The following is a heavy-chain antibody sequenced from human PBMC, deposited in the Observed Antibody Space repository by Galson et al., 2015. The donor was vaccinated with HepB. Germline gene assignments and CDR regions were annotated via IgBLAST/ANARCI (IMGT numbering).Heavy chain of an antibody. CDR1: GGTFSSYA. Sequence: SVKVSCKASGGTFSSYAISWVRQAPGQGLEWMGGIIPIFGTANYAQKFQGRVTITADESTSTAYMELSSLRSEDTAVYYCAREGGGSYPDYYYYMDVWGKGTTVTVSS. CDR3: AREGGGSYPDYYYYMDV. D-gene: IGHD1-26*01. J-gene: IGHJ6*03. CDR2: IIPIFGTA. V-gene: IGHV1-69*13.